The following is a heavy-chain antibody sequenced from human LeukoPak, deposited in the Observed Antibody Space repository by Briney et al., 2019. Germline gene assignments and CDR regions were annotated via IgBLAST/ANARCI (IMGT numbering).Heavy chain of an antibody. J-gene: IGHJ4*02. CDR2: TKQDGSET. CDR3: ANGDGFDY. V-gene: IGHV3-7*01. D-gene: IGHD5-24*01. CDR1: GFTFSTYW. Sequence: GRSLRLSCSTSGFTFSTYWMSWVRQAPGKGLEWVANTKQDGSETYYADSVKGRFTIFRDNAKNSLYLQMDSLRVEDTAVYYCANGDGFDYWGQGTLVIVSS.